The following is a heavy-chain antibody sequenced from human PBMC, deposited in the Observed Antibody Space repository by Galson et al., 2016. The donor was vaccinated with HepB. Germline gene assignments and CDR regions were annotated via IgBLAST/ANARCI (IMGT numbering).Heavy chain of an antibody. Sequence: LRLSCAGSGFSFRTYAMHWVRQAPGKGLQWVAALLHDGTKDEYADSVQGRFTISRDNAKNSLYLQMNNLTAEDTAVYYCARDRSIFGVVVGDYYFDSWGQGTLVSVSS. D-gene: IGHD3-3*01. V-gene: IGHV3-30*03. J-gene: IGHJ4*02. CDR1: GFSFRTYA. CDR2: LLHDGTKD. CDR3: ARDRSIFGVVVGDYYFDS.